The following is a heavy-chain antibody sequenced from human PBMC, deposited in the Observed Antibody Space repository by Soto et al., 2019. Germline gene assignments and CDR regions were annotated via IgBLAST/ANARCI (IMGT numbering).Heavy chain of an antibody. Sequence: GGSLRLSCAASVVTFSGYGIHCIRQAPGKGLVWVSRINSDGSSTSYADSVKGRFTISRDNAKNTLYLQMNSLRAEDTAVYYCVRTSLVVAAATREDYWGQGTLVTVSS. CDR3: VRTSLVVAAATREDY. J-gene: IGHJ4*02. D-gene: IGHD2-15*01. CDR2: INSDGSST. CDR1: VVTFSGYG. V-gene: IGHV3-74*01.